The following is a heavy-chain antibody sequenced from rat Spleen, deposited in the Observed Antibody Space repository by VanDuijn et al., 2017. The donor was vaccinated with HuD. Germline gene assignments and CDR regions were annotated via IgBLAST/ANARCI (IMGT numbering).Heavy chain of an antibody. J-gene: IGHJ3*01. CDR3: TTENYWFAY. Sequence: EVQLVESDGGLVQPGRSLKLSCAASGFTFSDYYMAWVRQGPTQGLEWVATIRYDGSSTYYRDSVKGRFTISRDNAKSTLYVQMDSLRSEDTATYYCTTENYWFAYWGQGTLVTVSS. V-gene: IGHV5-20*01. CDR1: GFTFSDYY. CDR2: IRYDGSST. D-gene: IGHD1-10*01.